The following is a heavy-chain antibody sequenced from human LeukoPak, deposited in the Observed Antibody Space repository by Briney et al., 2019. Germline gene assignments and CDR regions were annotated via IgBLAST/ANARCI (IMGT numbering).Heavy chain of an antibody. D-gene: IGHD1-26*01. J-gene: IGHJ4*02. CDR3: AKKAQYNGNYPLDY. CDR2: ISSSSSYT. V-gene: IGHV3-21*04. CDR1: GFTFSSYS. Sequence: GGSLRLSCAASGFTFSSYSMNWVRQAPGKGLEWVSSISSSSSYTYYADSVKGQFTISRDNSKNTLYLQMNSLRAEDTALYFCAKKAQYNGNYPLDYWGQGTLVTVSS.